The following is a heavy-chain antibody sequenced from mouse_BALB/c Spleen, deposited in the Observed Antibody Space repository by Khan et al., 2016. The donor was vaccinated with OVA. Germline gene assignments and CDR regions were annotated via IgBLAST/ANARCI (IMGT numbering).Heavy chain of an antibody. CDR2: ISSGGSYT. Sequence: EVELLESGGGLVRPGGSLKLSCAASGFSFSSYSMSWVRQTPERRLEWVATISSGGSYTYYPDSVKGRFTISRDNAKNTLYLQMSSLKSEDTAMYYCTRHRGYYGSSPYFDYWGQGTPLTVSS. V-gene: IGHV5-6-4*01. CDR3: TRHRGYYGSSPYFDY. D-gene: IGHD1-1*01. CDR1: GFSFSSYS. J-gene: IGHJ2*01.